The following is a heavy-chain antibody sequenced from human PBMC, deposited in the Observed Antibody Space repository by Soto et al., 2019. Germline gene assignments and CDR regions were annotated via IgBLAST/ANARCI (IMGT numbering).Heavy chain of an antibody. CDR1: GFTFSVYA. CDR2: VTANGGST. V-gene: IGHV3-23*01. D-gene: IGHD2-21*02. CDR3: ASLGVGDWANYYYYYGMDV. J-gene: IGHJ6*02. Sequence: EVQLLESGGGFVQPGGSLRLSCAATGFTFSVYAMTWVRQAPGKGLEWVSAVTANGGSTYSADSAKGRFTISRDNSKNTLFLQMTSLRAEDTAVYYCASLGVGDWANYYYYYGMDVWGQGTTVTVSS.